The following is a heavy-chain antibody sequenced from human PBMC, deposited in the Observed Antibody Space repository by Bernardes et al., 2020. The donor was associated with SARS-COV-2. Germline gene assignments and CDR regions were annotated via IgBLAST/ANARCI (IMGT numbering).Heavy chain of an antibody. Sequence: GGSLRLSCAASGFTFRSHWMHWVRQAPGKGLVWVSRIDGDGSTTNYADSLKGRFTISRDNAKNTLYLQMDSLRAEDTAVYYCTRDLHIWGQGTLVTVSS. CDR1: GFTFRSHW. CDR2: IDGDGSTT. V-gene: IGHV3-74*01. D-gene: IGHD2-21*01. J-gene: IGHJ4*02. CDR3: TRDLHI.